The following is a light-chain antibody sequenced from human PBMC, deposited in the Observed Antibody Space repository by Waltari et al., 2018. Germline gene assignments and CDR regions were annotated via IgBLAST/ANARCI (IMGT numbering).Light chain of an antibody. CDR2: AAS. J-gene: IGKJ4*01. CDR1: QGIRSW. Sequence: DIQMTQSPPSVSASVGASYTSTWRASQGIRSWLSWYQQKPGKAPKLLIYAASNLQSGVPSRFSGSDSGTEFTLTISSLQPEDVATYYCQEANSFPLTFGGGTKVEIK. V-gene: IGKV1-12*01. CDR3: QEANSFPLT.